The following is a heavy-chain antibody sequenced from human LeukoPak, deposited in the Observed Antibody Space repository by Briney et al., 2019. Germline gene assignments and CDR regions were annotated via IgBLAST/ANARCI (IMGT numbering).Heavy chain of an antibody. V-gene: IGHV4-59*01. D-gene: IGHD2/OR15-2a*01. Sequence: PSETLSLTCNVSGGSISKYNWNWIRQPPGKGLEWIGYMYNTGSTNNNPSLKGRVTISVDKSKNQFSLKLSSVTAADTAVYYCAKESNSSDNWYFDLWGRGTLVTVSS. J-gene: IGHJ2*01. CDR3: AKESNSSDNWYFDL. CDR1: GGSISKYN. CDR2: MYNTGST.